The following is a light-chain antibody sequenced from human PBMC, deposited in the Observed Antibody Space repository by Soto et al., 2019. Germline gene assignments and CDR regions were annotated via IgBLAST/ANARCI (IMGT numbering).Light chain of an antibody. CDR2: GAS. CDR3: QQYGGSRT. J-gene: IGKJ1*01. Sequence: EIVLTQSPGTRSLSPGERATLSCRASQSVSSSYLAWYHQKPGQAPRLLIYGASSRATGIPDRFSGSGSGTDFTLPISRLEPEDFAVYYCQQYGGSRTFGQGTKVEIK. CDR1: QSVSSSY. V-gene: IGKV3-20*01.